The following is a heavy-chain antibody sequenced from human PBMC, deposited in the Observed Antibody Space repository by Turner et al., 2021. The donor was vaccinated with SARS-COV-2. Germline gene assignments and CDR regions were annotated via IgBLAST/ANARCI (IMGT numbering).Heavy chain of an antibody. V-gene: IGHV3-21*01. D-gene: IGHD3-3*01. CDR3: ARDLYDFWSGYNSYYYGMDV. CDR2: ISSRSSYI. Sequence: EVQLVESGGGLVKPGGSLRLSCAASGFTFSSYSMNWVRQAPGKGLGWVSSISSRSSYIYYADSVKGRFTISRDNAKNSLYLQMNSLRAEDTAVYYCARDLYDFWSGYNSYYYGMDVWGQGTTVTVSS. CDR1: GFTFSSYS. J-gene: IGHJ6*02.